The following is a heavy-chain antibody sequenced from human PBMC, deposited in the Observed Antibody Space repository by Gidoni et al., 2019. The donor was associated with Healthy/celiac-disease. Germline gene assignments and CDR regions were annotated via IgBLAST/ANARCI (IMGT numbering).Heavy chain of an antibody. CDR1: GYSFTSYW. J-gene: IGHJ6*03. CDR2: IYPGDSDT. D-gene: IGHD4-17*01. Sequence: EVQLVQSGAEVKKPGESLKISCKGSGYSFTSYWIGWVRQMPGKGLEWMGIIYPGDSDTRYSPSFQGQVTISADKSISTAYLQWSSLKASDTAMYYCARHKGALTGDYYYYYYYYMDVWGKGTTVTVSS. V-gene: IGHV5-51*01. CDR3: ARHKGALTGDYYYYYYYYMDV.